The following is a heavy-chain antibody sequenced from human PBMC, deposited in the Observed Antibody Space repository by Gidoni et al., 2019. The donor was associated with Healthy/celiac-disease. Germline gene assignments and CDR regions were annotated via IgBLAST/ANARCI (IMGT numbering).Heavy chain of an antibody. Sequence: EVQLVESGGGLVQPGGSLRLSCAASGFTFSSYSMNWVRQAPGKGLEWVSYISSSSSTIYYADSVKGRFTISRDNAKNSLYLQMNSLRDEDTAVYYCARAGTTDRYYYGMDVWGQGTTVTVSS. D-gene: IGHD1-7*01. V-gene: IGHV3-48*02. CDR3: ARAGTTDRYYYGMDV. CDR2: ISSSSSTI. CDR1: GFTFSSYS. J-gene: IGHJ6*02.